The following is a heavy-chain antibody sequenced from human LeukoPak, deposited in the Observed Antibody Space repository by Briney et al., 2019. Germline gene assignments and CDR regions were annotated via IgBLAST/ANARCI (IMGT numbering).Heavy chain of an antibody. J-gene: IGHJ4*02. CDR1: GFTFSSYA. D-gene: IGHD1-14*01. CDR3: ARPGGPRGNYFDY. V-gene: IGHV3-30*04. CDR2: ISYDGSNK. Sequence: GGSLRLSCAASGFTFSSYAVHWVRQAPGKGLEWVAVISYDGSNKYYADSVKGRFTISRDNSKNTLYLQMNSLRAEDTAVYYCARPGGPRGNYFDYWGQGTLVTVAS.